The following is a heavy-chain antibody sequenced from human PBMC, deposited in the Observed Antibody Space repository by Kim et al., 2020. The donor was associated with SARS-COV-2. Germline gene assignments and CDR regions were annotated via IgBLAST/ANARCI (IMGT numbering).Heavy chain of an antibody. V-gene: IGHV3-30*18. J-gene: IGHJ4*02. D-gene: IGHD3-16*01. Sequence: GGSLRLSCAASGFTFSSYGMHWVRQAPGKGLEWVAVISYDGSNKYYADSVKGRFTISIYNSKNMLYLQMNMLRAEDTAAYYCSKQMMITFGWLDYWGLGT. CDR2: ISYDGSNK. CDR1: GFTFSSYG. CDR3: SKQMMITFGWLDY.